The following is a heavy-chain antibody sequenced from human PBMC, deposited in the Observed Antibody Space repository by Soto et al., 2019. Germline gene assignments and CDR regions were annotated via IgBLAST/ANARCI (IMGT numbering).Heavy chain of an antibody. J-gene: IGHJ5*02. CDR3: VTTYDGSCQPANYFDP. Sequence: TLSLTCLVSGVARNRGKYYWGWLLQGQGKGLEWIGHIYVTGAVDYNPSLRDRSTISQDTSERQFSLNLRLVTAADAAVYYCVTTYDGSCQPANYFDPWGQGTPVTVSS. D-gene: IGHD3-22*01. V-gene: IGHV4-31*03. CDR1: GVARNRGKYY. CDR2: IYVTGAV.